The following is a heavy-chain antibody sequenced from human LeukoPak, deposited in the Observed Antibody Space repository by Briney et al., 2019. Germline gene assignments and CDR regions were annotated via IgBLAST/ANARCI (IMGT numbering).Heavy chain of an antibody. J-gene: IGHJ1*01. CDR1: GFTFSNYA. V-gene: IGHV3-23*01. D-gene: IGHD3-22*01. CDR2: VSRSGDST. CDR3: ARGGGYYYDSSDYYREEYFQH. Sequence: GGSLRLSCAASGFTFSNYAMTWVRQAPGKGLEWVSAVSRSGDSTNYADSVKGRFTISRDNAKNSLYLHMNSLRAEDTAVYYCARGGGYYYDSSDYYREEYFQHWGQGTLVTVSS.